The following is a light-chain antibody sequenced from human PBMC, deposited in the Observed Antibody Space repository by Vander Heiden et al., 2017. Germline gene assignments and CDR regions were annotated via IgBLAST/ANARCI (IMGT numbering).Light chain of an antibody. CDR3: QQSYSTPWT. V-gene: IGKV1-39*01. J-gene: IGKJ1*01. CDR2: SAS. CDR1: QSVSRN. Sequence: DIQMTQSPSSLSASVGDRVTITCRASQSVSRNLNWYQQKVGKAPSLLIYSASSLQSGVPSRFSGSGSGTDFTLTISSLQPEDFATYYCQQSYSTPWTFGQGTKVEVK.